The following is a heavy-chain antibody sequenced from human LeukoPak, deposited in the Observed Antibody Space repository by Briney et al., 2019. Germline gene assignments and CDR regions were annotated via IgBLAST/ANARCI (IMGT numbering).Heavy chain of an antibody. D-gene: IGHD3-16*02. J-gene: IGHJ4*02. CDR3: ARARSLIFDY. Sequence: SETLSLTCTVSGGSISSGSYYWSWIRQPAGKGLEWIGRIYTSGSTNYNPPLKSRVTISVDTSKNQFSLKLSSVTAADTAVYYCARARSLIFDYWGQGTLVTVSS. V-gene: IGHV4-61*02. CDR2: IYTSGST. CDR1: GGSISSGSYY.